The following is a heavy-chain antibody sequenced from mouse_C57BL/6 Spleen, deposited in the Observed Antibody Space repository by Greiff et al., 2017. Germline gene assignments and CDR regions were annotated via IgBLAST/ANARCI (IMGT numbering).Heavy chain of an antibody. J-gene: IGHJ4*01. D-gene: IGHD4-1*01. Sequence: EVKLVESGGGLVKPGGSLKLSCAASGFTFSDYGMHWVRQAPEKGLEWVAYISSGSSTIYYADTVKGRFTISRDNAKNTLFLQMTSLRSEDTAMYCCARRTGPYAMDYWGQGTSVTVSS. CDR3: ARRTGPYAMDY. CDR1: GFTFSDYG. V-gene: IGHV5-17*01. CDR2: ISSGSSTI.